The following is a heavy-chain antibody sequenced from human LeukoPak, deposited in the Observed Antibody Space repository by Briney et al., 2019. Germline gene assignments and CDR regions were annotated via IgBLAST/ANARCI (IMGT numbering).Heavy chain of an antibody. Sequence: GASVKVSCKASGGTFSSYAISWVRQAPGQGLEWMGGIIPIFGTANYAQKFQGRVTITADESTSTAYMELSSLRSKDTAVYYCARDSPPSIAVALSGFDLWGRGTLVTVSS. CDR3: ARDSPPSIAVALSGFDL. J-gene: IGHJ2*01. CDR1: GGTFSSYA. D-gene: IGHD6-19*01. CDR2: IIPIFGTA. V-gene: IGHV1-69*13.